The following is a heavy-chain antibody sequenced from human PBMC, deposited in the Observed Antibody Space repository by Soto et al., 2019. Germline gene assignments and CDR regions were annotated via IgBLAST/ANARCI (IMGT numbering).Heavy chain of an antibody. D-gene: IGHD3-22*01. CDR3: ATTPIAGNYYDSSGSAY. J-gene: IGHJ4*02. CDR2: IIPIFGTA. V-gene: IGHV1-69*13. Sequence: VASVKVSCKASGGTFSSYAISWVRQAPGQGLEWMGGIIPIFGTANYAQKFQGRVTITADESTSTAYMEPSSLRSEDTAVYYCATTPIAGNYYDSSGSAYWGQGTLVTVSS. CDR1: GGTFSSYA.